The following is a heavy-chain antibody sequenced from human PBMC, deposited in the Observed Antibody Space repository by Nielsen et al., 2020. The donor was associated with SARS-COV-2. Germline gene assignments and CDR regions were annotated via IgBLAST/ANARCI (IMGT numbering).Heavy chain of an antibody. D-gene: IGHD6-19*01. Sequence: GGSLRLSCAASGFTFSRFGMHWVRQAPGKGLEWVAFIRYDGSKEQYADSMKGRFSISRDNSRHTLYLQMDRLRPEDTAVYYCARDRWSSGRDDLQYWGLGTLVTVSS. J-gene: IGHJ4*02. CDR3: ARDRWSSGRDDLQY. CDR1: GFTFSRFG. V-gene: IGHV3-30*02. CDR2: IRYDGSKE.